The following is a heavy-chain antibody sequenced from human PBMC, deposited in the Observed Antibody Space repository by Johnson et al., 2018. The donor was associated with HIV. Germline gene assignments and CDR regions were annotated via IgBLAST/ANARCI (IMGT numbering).Heavy chain of an antibody. V-gene: IGHV3-7*01. CDR3: ASEVRGVLDI. Sequence: VQLVESGGGVVQPGRSLRLSCAASGFTFSSYWMSWVRQAPGKGLEWVANIKQDGSEKYYADSVKGRFTISRDNSKNTLYLQMNSLRAEDTAVYYCASEVRGVLDIWGQGTMVTVSS. D-gene: IGHD3-10*01. J-gene: IGHJ3*02. CDR1: GFTFSSYW. CDR2: IKQDGSEK.